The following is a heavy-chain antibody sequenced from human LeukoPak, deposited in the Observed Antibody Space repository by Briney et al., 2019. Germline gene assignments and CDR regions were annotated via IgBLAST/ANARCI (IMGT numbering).Heavy chain of an antibody. J-gene: IGHJ4*02. D-gene: IGHD3-16*02. CDR3: ANVLIRLGELSFSYFDY. V-gene: IGHV3-23*01. CDR1: GFTFSSYA. Sequence: GGSLRLSCAASGFTFSSYAMSWVRQAPGKGLEWVSAISGSGGSTYYADSVKGRFTISRDNSKNTLYLQMSSLRAEDTAVYYCANVLIRLGELSFSYFDYWGQGTLVTVSS. CDR2: ISGSGGST.